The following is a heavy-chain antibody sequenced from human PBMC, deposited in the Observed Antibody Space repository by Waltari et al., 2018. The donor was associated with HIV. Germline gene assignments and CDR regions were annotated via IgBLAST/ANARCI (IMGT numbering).Heavy chain of an antibody. D-gene: IGHD5-12*01. Sequence: EVQLVVSGGGLIQPGGSLRLSCAASGFTVRSNYMSSVRQAPGKGLEWVSVIYSGGSTYYADSVKGRFTISRDNSKNTLYLQMNSLRAEDTAVYYCARDPEMATKWGYWGQGTLVTVSS. V-gene: IGHV3-53*01. CDR2: IYSGGST. CDR3: ARDPEMATKWGY. J-gene: IGHJ4*02. CDR1: GFTVRSNY.